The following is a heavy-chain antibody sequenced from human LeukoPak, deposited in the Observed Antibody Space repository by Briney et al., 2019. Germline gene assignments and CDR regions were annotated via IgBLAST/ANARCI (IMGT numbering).Heavy chain of an antibody. CDR2: VYPGDSNT. CDR1: GYSFISYW. Sequence: TGESLKISCKGSGYSFISYWIGWVRQMPVKGLEWMGNVYPGDSNTRYSPSFQGQVTISADKSFSTAYLQWSSLKASDTAMYYCARGGDLPGPPYFDYWGQGTLVTVSS. J-gene: IGHJ4*02. V-gene: IGHV5-51*01. D-gene: IGHD2-21*01. CDR3: ARGGDLPGPPYFDY.